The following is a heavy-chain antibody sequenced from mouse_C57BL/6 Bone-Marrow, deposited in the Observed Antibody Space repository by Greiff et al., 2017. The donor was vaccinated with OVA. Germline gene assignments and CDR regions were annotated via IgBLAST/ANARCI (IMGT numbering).Heavy chain of an antibody. CDR3: TGPNYYGNLDY. CDR2: IRNKANNHAT. J-gene: IGHJ2*01. D-gene: IGHD2-1*01. CDR1: GFTFSDAW. Sequence: EVQLVESGGGLVQPGGSMKLSCAASGFTFSDAWMDWVRQSPEKGLEWVAEIRNKANNHATYYAESVKGRFTISRDDSKSSVYLQMNSLIAADTGIYYCTGPNYYGNLDYWGQGTTLTVSS. V-gene: IGHV6-6*01.